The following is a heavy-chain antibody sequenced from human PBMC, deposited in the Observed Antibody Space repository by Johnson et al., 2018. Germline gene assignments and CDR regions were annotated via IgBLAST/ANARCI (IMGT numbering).Heavy chain of an antibody. CDR2: ISYDGSNK. Sequence: QVQLQESGGGVVQPGRSLRLSCAASGFTFSSYGMHWVRQAPGKGLEWVAVISYDGSNKYYADSVKGRFTISRDNAKNSLYLQMNSLGDEDTAVYYCARAIVGKGYFQHWGQGTLVTVSS. D-gene: IGHD1-26*01. J-gene: IGHJ1*01. CDR1: GFTFSSYG. CDR3: ARAIVGKGYFQH. V-gene: IGHV3-30*03.